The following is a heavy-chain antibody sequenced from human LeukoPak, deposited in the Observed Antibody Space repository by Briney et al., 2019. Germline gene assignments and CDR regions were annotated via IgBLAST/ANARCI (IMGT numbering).Heavy chain of an antibody. CDR2: IYFSGST. Sequence: SETLSLTCTVSGASISSSTYYWGWIRQPPGKGLEWIGSIYFSGSTYYNPSLKSRVTISVDTSKNQFSLKLSSVTAADTAVYYCARAPRYSGSSLRAYFDYWGQGTLVTVSS. CDR1: GASISSSTYY. D-gene: IGHD1-26*01. CDR3: ARAPRYSGSSLRAYFDY. V-gene: IGHV4-39*07. J-gene: IGHJ4*02.